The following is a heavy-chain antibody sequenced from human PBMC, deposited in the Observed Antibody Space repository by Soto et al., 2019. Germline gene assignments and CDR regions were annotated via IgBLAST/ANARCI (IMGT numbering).Heavy chain of an antibody. CDR2: ISSSGSTI. CDR1: GFTFSDYY. CDR3: ARVVTGNNPEGYYYYMDV. J-gene: IGHJ6*03. D-gene: IGHD1-1*01. Sequence: GGSLRLSCAASGFTFSDYYMSWIRQAPGKGLEWVSYISSSGSTIYYADSVKGRFTISRDNAKNSLYLQMNSLRAEDTAVYYCARVVTGNNPEGYYYYMDVWGKGTTVTVSS. V-gene: IGHV3-11*01.